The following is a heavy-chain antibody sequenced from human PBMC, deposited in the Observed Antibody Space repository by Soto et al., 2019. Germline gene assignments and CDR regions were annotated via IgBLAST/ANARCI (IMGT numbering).Heavy chain of an antibody. CDR3: AKGREDYGDYDPPEFDY. CDR2: ISYDGSNK. CDR1: GFTFSSYG. J-gene: IGHJ4*02. V-gene: IGHV3-30*18. Sequence: GGSLRLSCAASGFTFSSYGMHWVRQAPGKGLEWVAVISYDGSNKYYADSVKGRFTISRDNSKNTLYLQMNSLRAEDTAVYYCAKGREDYGDYDPPEFDYWGQGTLVTVSS. D-gene: IGHD4-17*01.